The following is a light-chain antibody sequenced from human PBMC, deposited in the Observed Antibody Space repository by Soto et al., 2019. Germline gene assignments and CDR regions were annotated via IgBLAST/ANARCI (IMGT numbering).Light chain of an antibody. CDR3: QQYGTSRT. Sequence: EIVLTQSPGTLSLSPGERATLSCRASQSVSSNYLAWYQQKPGQAPRLLIYGASSRATGIPDRFSGSGSGTDFTLTISRLEPDDFAVYDCQQYGTSRTFGQGTKVEIK. J-gene: IGKJ1*01. CDR2: GAS. CDR1: QSVSSNY. V-gene: IGKV3-20*01.